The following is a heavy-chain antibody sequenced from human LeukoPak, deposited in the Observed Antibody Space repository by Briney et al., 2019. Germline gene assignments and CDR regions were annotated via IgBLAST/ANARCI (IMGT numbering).Heavy chain of an antibody. Sequence: PSETLSLTCTVSGGSISSYYWSWIRQHPGKGLEWIGYIHYTGTIDYNPSLKSRVTISLDTSENQFSLRLSSVTAADTAVYYCARPASSSGFYPFDSWGQGTLVTVSS. CDR2: IHYTGTI. D-gene: IGHD3-22*01. CDR1: GGSISSYY. V-gene: IGHV4-59*01. CDR3: ARPASSSGFYPFDS. J-gene: IGHJ4*02.